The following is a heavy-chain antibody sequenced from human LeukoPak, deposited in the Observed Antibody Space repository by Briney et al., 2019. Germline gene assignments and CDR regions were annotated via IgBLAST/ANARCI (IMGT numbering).Heavy chain of an antibody. CDR2: INNNGGST. CDR3: AKFHSSYYPAHFDY. J-gene: IGHJ4*02. CDR1: GLTFSSYA. V-gene: IGHV3-23*01. Sequence: GGSLRLSCAASGLTFSSYAMSWLRQAPGKGLEWVSGINNNGGSTYYADSVKGRFTISRDNSKNTLYLQMNSLRVEDTAVYYCAKFHSSYYPAHFDYWGQGTLVTVSS. D-gene: IGHD3-22*01.